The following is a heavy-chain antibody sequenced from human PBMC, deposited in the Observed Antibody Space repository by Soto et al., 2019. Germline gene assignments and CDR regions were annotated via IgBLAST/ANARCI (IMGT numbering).Heavy chain of an antibody. CDR1: GYTFTSYG. Sequence: VKVSCKASGYTFTSYGISWVRHAPVQGLEWMGWISAYNGKKKYAQKIQGRVTMTKDTSTSTAYMELRSMRSDDTAVYYCAREEYYYDSSGYYFWFDPWGQGTLVTVYS. D-gene: IGHD3-22*01. V-gene: IGHV1-18*01. CDR3: AREEYYYDSSGYYFWFDP. CDR2: ISAYNGKK. J-gene: IGHJ5*02.